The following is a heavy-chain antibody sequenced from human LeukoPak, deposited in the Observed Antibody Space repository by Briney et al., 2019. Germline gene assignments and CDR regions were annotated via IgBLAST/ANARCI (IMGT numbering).Heavy chain of an antibody. CDR1: GFTFSSYG. V-gene: IGHV3-30*18. CDR3: AKDRARSDFWSGYSTGMDV. Sequence: GGSLRLSCAASGFTFSSYGMHWVRQAPGKGLEWVAVISYDGSNKYYADSVKDRFTISRDNSKDTLYLQMNSLRAEDTAVYYCAKDRARSDFWSGYSTGMDVWGQGTTVTVSS. CDR2: ISYDGSNK. D-gene: IGHD3-3*01. J-gene: IGHJ6*02.